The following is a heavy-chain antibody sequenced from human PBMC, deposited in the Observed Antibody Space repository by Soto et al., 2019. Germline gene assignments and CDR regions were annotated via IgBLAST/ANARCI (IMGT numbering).Heavy chain of an antibody. CDR1: GFTFSSYA. D-gene: IGHD3-3*01. V-gene: IGHV3-23*01. CDR3: AFFPYYDFWSGYYKFESSNY. Sequence: PGGSLRLSCAASGFTFSSYAMSWVRQAPGKGLEWVSAISGSGGSTYYADSVKGRFTISRDNSKNTLYLQMNSLRAEDTAVYYCAFFPYYDFWSGYYKFESSNYWGQGTLVTVSS. CDR2: ISGSGGST. J-gene: IGHJ4*02.